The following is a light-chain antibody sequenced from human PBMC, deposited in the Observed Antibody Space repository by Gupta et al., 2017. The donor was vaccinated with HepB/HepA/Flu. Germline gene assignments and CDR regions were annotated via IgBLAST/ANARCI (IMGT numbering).Light chain of an antibody. V-gene: IGKV3-15*01. J-gene: IGKJ1*01. CDR2: GAS. Sequence: EIVMTQSPATLSVSPGERATLSCRASQSLSSSLAWYQQKPGHAPRLLIYGASTRATGIPARFSGSGSGTEFTLTISGLQSEDFAVYYCQQYSDWPETFGQGTKVEIK. CDR3: QQYSDWPET. CDR1: QSLSSS.